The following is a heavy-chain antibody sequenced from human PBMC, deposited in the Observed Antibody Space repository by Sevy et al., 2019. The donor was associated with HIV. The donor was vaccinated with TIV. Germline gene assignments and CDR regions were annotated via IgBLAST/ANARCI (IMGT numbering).Heavy chain of an antibody. Sequence: GGSLRLSCAASGFTFSSYSMNWVHQAPGKGLEWVSSISSSSSYIYYADSVKGRFTISRDNAKNSLYLQMNSLRAEDTAVYYCARDVIAAAGTDYWGQGTLVTVSS. J-gene: IGHJ4*02. CDR1: GFTFSSYS. CDR2: ISSSSSYI. V-gene: IGHV3-21*01. CDR3: ARDVIAAAGTDY. D-gene: IGHD6-13*01.